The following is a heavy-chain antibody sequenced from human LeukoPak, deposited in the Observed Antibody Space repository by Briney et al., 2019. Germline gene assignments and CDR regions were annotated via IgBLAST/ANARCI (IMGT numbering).Heavy chain of an antibody. CDR1: GFTFSSYS. D-gene: IGHD4-17*01. J-gene: IGHJ6*03. V-gene: IGHV3-21*01. CDR2: ISSSSSYI. CDR3: ARVFNPNYGAYYYYMDV. Sequence: RGSLRLSCAASGFTFSSYSMNWVRQAPGKGLEWVSSISSSSSYIYYADSVKGRFTISRDNAKNSLYLQMNSLRAEDTAVYYCARVFNPNYGAYYYYMDVWGKGTTVTVSS.